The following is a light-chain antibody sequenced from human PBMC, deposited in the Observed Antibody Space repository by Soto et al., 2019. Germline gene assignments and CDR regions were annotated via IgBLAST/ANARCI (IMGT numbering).Light chain of an antibody. CDR3: QQDNSY. V-gene: IGKV1-5*01. CDR1: QSISSW. J-gene: IGKJ3*01. Sequence: DIQMTQSPSTLSASVGDRVTITCRASQSISSWLAWYQQKPGKAPKLLIYDASSLESGVPSRFSGSGSGTEFTLTISSLQPDEFATYYCQQDNSYFGPGTKVDIK. CDR2: DAS.